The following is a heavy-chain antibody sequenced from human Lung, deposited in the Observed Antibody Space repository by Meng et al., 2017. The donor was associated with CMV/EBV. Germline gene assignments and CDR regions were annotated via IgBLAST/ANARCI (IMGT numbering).Heavy chain of an antibody. CDR2: IYSGDSST. Sequence: ESXKISXAASGFTLSNYAMSWVRQAPGKGLEWVSVIYSGDSSTHYADSVKGRFTISRDNSKNTLYLQMNSLRAEDTAVYYCAKDHMLSYCDYWGQGALVTVSS. D-gene: IGHD2-8*01. V-gene: IGHV3-23*03. J-gene: IGHJ4*02. CDR1: GFTLSNYA. CDR3: AKDHMLSYCDY.